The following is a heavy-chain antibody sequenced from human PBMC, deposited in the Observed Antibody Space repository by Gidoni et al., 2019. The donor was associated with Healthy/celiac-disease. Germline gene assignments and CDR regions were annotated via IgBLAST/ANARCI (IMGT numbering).Heavy chain of an antibody. V-gene: IGHV3-53*01. CDR1: GFTVSSNY. Sequence: EVQLVESGGGLIQPGGSLRLSCAASGFTVSSNYMSWVRQAPGKGLEWGSVIYSGVSTYYADSGKGRFTISRDNSKNTLYLQMNSLRAEDTAVYYCARAGAAGSFDYWGQGTLVTVSS. J-gene: IGHJ4*02. CDR3: ARAGAAGSFDY. D-gene: IGHD6-13*01. CDR2: IYSGVST.